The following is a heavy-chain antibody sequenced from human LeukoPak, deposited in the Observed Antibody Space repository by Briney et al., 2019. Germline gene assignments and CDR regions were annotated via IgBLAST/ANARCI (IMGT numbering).Heavy chain of an antibody. J-gene: IGHJ4*02. CDR2: IIPIFGIA. V-gene: IGHV1-69*04. CDR1: GGTFSSYA. Sequence: GASVTVSCKASGGTFSSYAISWVRQAPGPGLEWMGMIIPIFGIANYAQKFQGRVTITADKSTSTAYMELSSLRSEDTAVYYCARTYCSSTSFPEGDWGQGTLGTVSS. D-gene: IGHD2-2*01. CDR3: ARTYCSSTSFPEGD.